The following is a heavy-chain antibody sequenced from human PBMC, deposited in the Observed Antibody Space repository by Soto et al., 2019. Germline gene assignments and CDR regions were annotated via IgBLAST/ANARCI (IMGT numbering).Heavy chain of an antibody. CDR3: ASRYGHAFDT. CDR1: GGSISSYY. D-gene: IGHD4-17*01. J-gene: IGHJ3*02. V-gene: IGHV4-59*08. CDR2: IYYSGST. Sequence: QVQLQESGPGLVKPSETLSLTCTVSGGSISSYYWSWTRQPPGKGLEWIRYIYYSGSTNYHPSYTRRVKISADTSRKQFFLMLSSVAAADTTVYYGASRYGHAFDTWGQGTMVTVSS.